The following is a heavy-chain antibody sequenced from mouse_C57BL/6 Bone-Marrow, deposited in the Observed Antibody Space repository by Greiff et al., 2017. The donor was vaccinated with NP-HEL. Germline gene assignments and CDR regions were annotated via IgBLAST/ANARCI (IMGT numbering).Heavy chain of an antibody. Sequence: VKLQQSGAELARPGASVKLSCKASGYTFTSYGISWVKQRTGQGLEWIGEIYPRSGNTYYNEKFKGKATLTADKSSSTAYMELRSLTSEDSAVYFCARLYYYGSFYWYFDVWGKGTTVTVSS. CDR1: GYTFTSYG. D-gene: IGHD1-1*01. CDR2: IYPRSGNT. J-gene: IGHJ1*03. CDR3: ARLYYYGSFYWYFDV. V-gene: IGHV1-81*01.